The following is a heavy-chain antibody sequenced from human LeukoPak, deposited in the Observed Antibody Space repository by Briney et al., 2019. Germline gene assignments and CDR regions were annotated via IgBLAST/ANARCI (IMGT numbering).Heavy chain of an antibody. CDR2: IFYTGNT. D-gene: IGHD5-24*01. V-gene: IGHV4-59*01. CDR3: ARVFRRDGYFDY. J-gene: IGHJ4*02. Sequence: SETLSLTCTVSGGSITEYYWSWIRQPPGKGLDWIGYIFYTGNTNYNPSLKSRVTISVDASKNQFSLQLSSVTAADTAVYYCARVFRRDGYFDYWGQGTLVTVSS. CDR1: GGSITEYY.